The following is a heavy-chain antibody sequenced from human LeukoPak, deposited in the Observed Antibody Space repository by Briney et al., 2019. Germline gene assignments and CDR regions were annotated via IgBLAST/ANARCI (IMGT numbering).Heavy chain of an antibody. CDR3: ARDSGGPWYFDL. CDR1: GGSISSGGYS. J-gene: IGHJ2*01. D-gene: IGHD3-16*01. CDR2: IYHSGST. Sequence: SETLSLTCAVSGGSISSGGYSWSWIRQPPGKGLEWIGYIYHSGSTYYNPSLKSRVTISVDRSKNQFSLKLSSVTAADTAVYYCARDSGGPWYFDLWGRGTLVTVSS. V-gene: IGHV4-30-2*01.